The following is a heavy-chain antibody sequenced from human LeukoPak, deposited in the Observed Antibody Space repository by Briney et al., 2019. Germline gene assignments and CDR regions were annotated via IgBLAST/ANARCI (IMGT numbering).Heavy chain of an antibody. J-gene: IGHJ6*02. CDR3: TKHSSAWYYYGMGV. D-gene: IGHD6-19*01. CDR2: IYSGGST. V-gene: IGHV3-53*01. CDR1: GLTVSSNY. Sequence: PGGSLRLSCAASGLTVSSNYMSWVRQAPGKGLEWVSVIYSGGSTYYADSVKGRFTISRDNSKNTLYLQMNSLRAEDTAVYYCTKHSSAWYYYGMGVWGQGTTVTVSS.